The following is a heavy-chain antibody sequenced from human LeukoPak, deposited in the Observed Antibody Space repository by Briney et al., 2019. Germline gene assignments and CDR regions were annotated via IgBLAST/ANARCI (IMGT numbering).Heavy chain of an antibody. V-gene: IGHV1-69*06. CDR3: ARRYGSGSSGTFDY. Sequence: SVKVSCKASGGTFSSYAISWVRQAPGQGLEWMGGIIPIFGTANYAQKFQGRVTITADKSTSTAYMELSSLRSEDTAVYYCARRYGSGSSGTFDYWGQGTLVTVSS. CDR2: IIPIFGTA. CDR1: GGTFSSYA. D-gene: IGHD3-10*01. J-gene: IGHJ4*02.